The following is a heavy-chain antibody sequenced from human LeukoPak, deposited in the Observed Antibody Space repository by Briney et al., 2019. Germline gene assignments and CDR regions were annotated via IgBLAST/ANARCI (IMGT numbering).Heavy chain of an antibody. V-gene: IGHV1-69*06. Sequence: ASVKVSCKASGGTFSSYAISWVRQAPGRGLEWMGGIIPIFGTANYAQTFQGRVTMTEDTSTGTAYMELRSLRSEDTAVYYCATEDFDGIVGPIDSFDVWGQGTMVTVSS. CDR3: ATEDFDGIVGPIDSFDV. CDR1: GGTFSSYA. J-gene: IGHJ3*01. CDR2: IIPIFGTA. D-gene: IGHD1-26*01.